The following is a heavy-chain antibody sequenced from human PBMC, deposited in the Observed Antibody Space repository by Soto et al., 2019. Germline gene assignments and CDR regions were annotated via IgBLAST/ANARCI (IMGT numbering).Heavy chain of an antibody. V-gene: IGHV3-21*01. CDR2: ISSSSSYI. J-gene: IGHJ4*02. D-gene: IGHD3-10*01. CDR1: GFTFSSYS. CDR3: VRMERVDMVRGAIDY. Sequence: EVQLVESGGGLVKPGGSLRLSCAASGFTFSSYSMNWVRQAPGKGLEWVSAISSSSSYIYYADSVKGRFTISRDNAKNVLDLQMNSMRAEDTSVYYCVRMERVDMVRGAIDYLGQGTLVTVSS.